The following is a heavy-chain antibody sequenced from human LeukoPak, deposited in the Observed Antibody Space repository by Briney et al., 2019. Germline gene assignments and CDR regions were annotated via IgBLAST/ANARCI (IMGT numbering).Heavy chain of an antibody. Sequence: SETLSLTCAVYGGSFSGYYWSYIRQPPGKGLEWIGEINHSGSTNYNPSLKSRVTISVDTSKNQFSLKLSSVTAADTAVYYCARGYSNSGSYVGWFDPWGQGTLVTVSS. CDR2: INHSGST. V-gene: IGHV4-34*01. CDR3: ARGYSNSGSYVGWFDP. J-gene: IGHJ5*02. D-gene: IGHD1-26*01. CDR1: GGSFSGYY.